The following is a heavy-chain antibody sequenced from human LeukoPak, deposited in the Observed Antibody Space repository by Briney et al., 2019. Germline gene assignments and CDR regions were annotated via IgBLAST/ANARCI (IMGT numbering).Heavy chain of an antibody. Sequence: SVKVSCKTSGGTFSTYAISWVRQAPGQGLEWMGRIIPILAIPNYSQKFQGRVTITADKSTNTAYMELSSLRSEDTAVYYCATQGPYPPPAEDPMFDYVWGSPRPFNYWGQGTLVTVSS. CDR3: ATQGPYPPPAEDPMFDYVWGSPRPFNY. CDR1: GGTFSTYA. V-gene: IGHV1-69*04. D-gene: IGHD3-16*01. CDR2: IIPILAIP. J-gene: IGHJ4*02.